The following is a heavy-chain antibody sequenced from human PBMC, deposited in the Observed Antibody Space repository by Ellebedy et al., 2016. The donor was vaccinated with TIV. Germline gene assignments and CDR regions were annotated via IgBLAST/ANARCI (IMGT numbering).Heavy chain of an antibody. CDR1: GFSFSTYA. V-gene: IGHV3-21*04. D-gene: IGHD6-13*01. Sequence: GGSLRLXXTASGFSFSTYAMNWVRQAPGKGLEWVSYISSGSSYIFYADSMKGRFTISRENAKNSLYLQMNSLRAEDTAVYYCAREKPAAGRDYFYFYGMDVWGQGTTVTVSS. CDR3: AREKPAAGRDYFYFYGMDV. CDR2: ISSGSSYI. J-gene: IGHJ6*02.